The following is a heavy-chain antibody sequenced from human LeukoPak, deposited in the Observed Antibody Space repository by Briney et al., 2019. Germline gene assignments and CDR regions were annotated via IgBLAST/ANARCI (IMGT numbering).Heavy chain of an antibody. CDR1: GGSISSYY. Sequence: SETLSLTCTASGGSISSYYWSWIRQPPGKGLEWIGYIYYSGSTNYNPSLKSRVTISVDTSKNQFSLKLSSVTAADTAVYYCAGSVGILTGYYLFDYWGQGTLVTVSS. V-gene: IGHV4-59*01. D-gene: IGHD3-9*01. CDR3: AGSVGILTGYYLFDY. CDR2: IYYSGST. J-gene: IGHJ4*02.